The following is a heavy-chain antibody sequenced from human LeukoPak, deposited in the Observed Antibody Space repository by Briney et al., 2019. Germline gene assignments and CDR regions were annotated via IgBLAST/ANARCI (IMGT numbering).Heavy chain of an antibody. J-gene: IGHJ3*02. D-gene: IGHD2-21*02. Sequence: GGSLRLSCAASGFTFSSYGMHWVRQAPGKGLEWMSYISSSSSTIFYADSVKGRFTISRDNAKNSLYLQMNSLRAEDSAVYYCARRPYCGGDCYSLDAFDIWGQGTMVTVSS. CDR3: ARRPYCGGDCYSLDAFDI. CDR1: GFTFSSYG. V-gene: IGHV3-48*01. CDR2: ISSSSSTI.